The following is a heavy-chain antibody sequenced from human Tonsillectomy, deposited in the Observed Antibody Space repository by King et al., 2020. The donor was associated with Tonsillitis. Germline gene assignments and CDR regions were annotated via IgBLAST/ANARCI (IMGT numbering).Heavy chain of an antibody. V-gene: IGHV3-7*01. J-gene: IGHJ4*02. CDR2: IKEDGSET. D-gene: IGHD2/OR15-2a*01. CDR1: GFTFNSYW. Sequence: VQLVESGGGLVQPGGSLRLSCAASGFTFNSYWMNRFRQAPGKGLEWVANIKEDGSETYYVGSVRGRFTISRDNANNSLSLQMNSLRAEDTAVYYCVRGTTIPGTDYWGQGTLVIVSS. CDR3: VRGTTIPGTDY.